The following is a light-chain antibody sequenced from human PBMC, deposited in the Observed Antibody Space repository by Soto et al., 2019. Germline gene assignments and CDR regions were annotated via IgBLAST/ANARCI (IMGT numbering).Light chain of an antibody. CDR3: CPNAGFYTYV. CDR1: SSDVGGYNY. Sequence: QSALTQPRSVSGSPGQSVTISCTGTSSDVGGYNYVSWYQQHPGKAPKLMIYDVSKRPSGVPDRFSGSKSGNTASLTISGLQAEDEADFYCCPNAGFYTYVFGTGTKLTVL. CDR2: DVS. V-gene: IGLV2-11*01. J-gene: IGLJ1*01.